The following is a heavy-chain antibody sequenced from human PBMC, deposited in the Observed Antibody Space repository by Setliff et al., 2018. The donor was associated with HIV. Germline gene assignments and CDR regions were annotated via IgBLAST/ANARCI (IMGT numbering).Heavy chain of an antibody. CDR3: AELLGGFGY. V-gene: IGHV3-30*02. J-gene: IGHJ4*02. CDR2: IRYDGNNE. Sequence: LRLSCAASGFTFSTYGMHWVRQAPGMGLEWVAFIRYDGNNENYADSVKGRFTISRDNSKNTLYLQMNSLRAEDTAVYYCAELLGGFGYWGQGTLVTVSS. D-gene: IGHD2-15*01. CDR1: GFTFSTYG.